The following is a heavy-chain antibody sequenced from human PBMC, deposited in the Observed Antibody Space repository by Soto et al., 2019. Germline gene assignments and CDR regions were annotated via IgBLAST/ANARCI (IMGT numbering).Heavy chain of an antibody. Sequence: SETLSLTRAVSGGSISSGGYSWSWIRQPPGKGLEWIGYIYHSGSTYYNPSLKSRVTISVDRSKNQFSLKLSSVTAADTAVYYCASSSSWYKGEDYYYGMDVWGQGTTVTVSS. D-gene: IGHD6-13*01. CDR2: IYHSGST. J-gene: IGHJ6*02. V-gene: IGHV4-30-2*01. CDR3: ASSSSWYKGEDYYYGMDV. CDR1: GGSISSGGYS.